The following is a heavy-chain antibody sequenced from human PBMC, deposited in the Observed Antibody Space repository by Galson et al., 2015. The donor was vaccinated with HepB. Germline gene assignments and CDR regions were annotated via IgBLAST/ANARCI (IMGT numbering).Heavy chain of an antibody. V-gene: IGHV3-23*01. Sequence: SLRLSCAASGFTFSSYAMSWVRQAPGKGLEWVPAISGSGGSTYYADSVKGRFTISRDNSKNTLYLQMHSLRAEDTAVYYCAKVDACWCDYFDSWGQGTLVTVSS. J-gene: IGHJ4*02. CDR1: GFTFSSYA. CDR3: AKVDACWCDYFDS. CDR2: ISGSGGST. D-gene: IGHD2-8*01.